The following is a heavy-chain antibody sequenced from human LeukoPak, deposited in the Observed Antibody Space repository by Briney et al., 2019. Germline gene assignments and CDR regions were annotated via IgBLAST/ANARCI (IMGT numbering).Heavy chain of an antibody. Sequence: GGSLRLSCAASGFTFSSYVMRWVRQAPGKGLEWVSGISGNSGSAYYAASVKGRFTISRDMSKSTLFLQMNSLRADDTAVYYCAKDFGYSGFNYLDYWGQGTLVTVPS. CDR1: GFTFSSYV. CDR2: ISGNSGSA. D-gene: IGHD5-12*01. J-gene: IGHJ4*02. V-gene: IGHV3-23*01. CDR3: AKDFGYSGFNYLDY.